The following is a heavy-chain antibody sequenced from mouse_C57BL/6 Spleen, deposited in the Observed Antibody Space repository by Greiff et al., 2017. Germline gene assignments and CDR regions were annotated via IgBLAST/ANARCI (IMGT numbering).Heavy chain of an antibody. V-gene: IGHV2-2*01. CDR2: IWSGGST. Sequence: VQLQQSGPGLVQPSQSLSITCTVSGFSLTSYGVHWVRQSPGKGLEWLGVIWSGGSTDSNAAFISRLSISKDNSKSQVFFKMNSLQADDTAIYYCARSFYAMDYWGQGTSVTVSS. J-gene: IGHJ4*01. CDR1: GFSLTSYG. CDR3: ARSFYAMDY.